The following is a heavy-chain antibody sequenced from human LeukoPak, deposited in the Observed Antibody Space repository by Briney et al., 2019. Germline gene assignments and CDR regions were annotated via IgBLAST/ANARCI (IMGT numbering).Heavy chain of an antibody. V-gene: IGHV4-34*01. CDR2: INQSGST. CDR3: TRSGYSTGWYPAWDY. D-gene: IGHD6-19*01. CDR1: GGSFSGYY. Sequence: SETLSLTCAVYGGSFSGYYWSWIRQPPGKGLEWIGEINQSGSTNYNPSHKSRVTISEDTSKNQFSLKLSSVTAADTAGYYCTRSGYSTGWYPAWDYWGQGTLVTVSS. J-gene: IGHJ4*02.